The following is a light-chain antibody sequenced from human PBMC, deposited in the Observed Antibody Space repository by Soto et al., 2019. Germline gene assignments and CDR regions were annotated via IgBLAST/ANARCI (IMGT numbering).Light chain of an antibody. Sequence: EIVMTQSPATLSVSPGERATVSCRASQSVGSNLAWYQQKAGQAPSLLIYGASTRATGVPARFSGSGSGTEFTLTISSLQSEDFAVYYCQQYNTSPRTFGQGTKVEIK. CDR3: QQYNTSPRT. CDR1: QSVGSN. J-gene: IGKJ1*01. V-gene: IGKV3-15*01. CDR2: GAS.